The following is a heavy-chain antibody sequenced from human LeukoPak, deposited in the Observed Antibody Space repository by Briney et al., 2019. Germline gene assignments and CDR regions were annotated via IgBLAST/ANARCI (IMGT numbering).Heavy chain of an antibody. J-gene: IGHJ4*02. CDR3: AKDQYYDSSGYSNY. CDR2: ISDSGGST. D-gene: IGHD3-22*01. CDR1: GFTFSSYA. V-gene: IGHV3-23*01. Sequence: GGSLRLSCAASGFTFSSYAMSWVRQAPGKGLEWVSTISDSGGSTYYADSVKGRFTISRDNSKNTLYLQMNSLRAEDTAVYYCAKDQYYDSSGYSNYWGQGTLVTVSS.